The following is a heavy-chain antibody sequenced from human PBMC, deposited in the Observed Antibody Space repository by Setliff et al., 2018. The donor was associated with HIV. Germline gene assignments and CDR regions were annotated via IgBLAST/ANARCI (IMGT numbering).Heavy chain of an antibody. J-gene: IGHJ5*02. D-gene: IGHD3-22*01. V-gene: IGHV4-39*01. CDR2: IYYSGST. Sequence: SETLSLTCTVSGGSISSSSYHWGWIRQPPGKGLEWIGSIYYSGSTYYNPSLKSRVTISVDTSKNQFSLNLTSVTAADTAVYYCASRVYYYDSNNFLREEGFDPWGQGTLVTVSS. CDR3: ASRVYYYDSNNFLREEGFDP. CDR1: GGSISSSSYH.